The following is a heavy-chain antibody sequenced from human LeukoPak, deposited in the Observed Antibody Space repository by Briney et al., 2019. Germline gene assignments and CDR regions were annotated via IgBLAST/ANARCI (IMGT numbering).Heavy chain of an antibody. CDR2: ISPYNGDT. CDR1: GYTFTSFG. Sequence: ASVKVSCKTSGYTFTSFGITWVRQAPGQGLEWMGWISPYNGDTNYAQNLQGRVTMTTDTSTSTAYMDLRSLRSDDTAACYCARTRPTWEGWGFDYWGQGTLVTVSS. D-gene: IGHD1-26*01. J-gene: IGHJ4*02. CDR3: ARTRPTWEGWGFDY. V-gene: IGHV1-18*01.